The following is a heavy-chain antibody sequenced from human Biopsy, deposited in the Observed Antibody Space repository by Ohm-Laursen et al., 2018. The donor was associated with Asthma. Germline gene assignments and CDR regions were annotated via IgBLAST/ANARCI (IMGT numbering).Heavy chain of an antibody. CDR3: AKGGTYTTDRYAY. Sequence: SLRFSCAASGFTFSSYATSWVRQAPGKGLEWVSSISSSGASTYYADSVKGRFTISRDNSKNTLYLQMSSLRADDTAVYYCAKGGTYTTDRYAYWGQGSLVTVSS. J-gene: IGHJ4*02. D-gene: IGHD1-26*01. CDR2: ISSSGAST. V-gene: IGHV3-23*01. CDR1: GFTFSSYA.